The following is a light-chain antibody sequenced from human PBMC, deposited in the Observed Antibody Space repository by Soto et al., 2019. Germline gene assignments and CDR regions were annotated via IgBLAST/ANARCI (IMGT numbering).Light chain of an antibody. CDR3: AAWDDSLHGPYA. CDR1: SSNDGRNT. V-gene: IGLV1-44*01. CDR2: SNN. J-gene: IGLJ1*01. Sequence: QAVGTQQPTASGTPGQGVTISCTGSSSNDGRNTENWYQQLPGTAPKLLISSNNQRPSGVPNRFSGSKSGTSASLAISGLQSEDEADYYCAAWDDSLHGPYAFGAGTKVTVL.